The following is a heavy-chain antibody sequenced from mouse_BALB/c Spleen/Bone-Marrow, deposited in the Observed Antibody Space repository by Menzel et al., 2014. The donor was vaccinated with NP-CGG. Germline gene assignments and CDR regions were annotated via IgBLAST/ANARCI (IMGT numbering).Heavy chain of an antibody. CDR1: GFTFTDYY. D-gene: IGHD4-1*01. CDR3: ARDMGGMLFDY. Sequence: VQLKESGGGLVQPGGSLRLSCATSGFTFTDYYMNWVRQPPGKALEWLGFIRNKANGYTTEYSASVKGRFTISRDNSQSILYLQMNTLRVEDSATYYCARDMGGMLFDYWGQGTTLTVSS. J-gene: IGHJ2*01. CDR2: IRNKANGYTT. V-gene: IGHV7-3*02.